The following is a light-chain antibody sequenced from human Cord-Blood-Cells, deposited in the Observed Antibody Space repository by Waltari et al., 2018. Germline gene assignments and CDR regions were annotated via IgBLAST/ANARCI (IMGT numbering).Light chain of an antibody. J-gene: IGKJ2*01. V-gene: IGKV3-20*01. CDR2: GAS. Sequence: DIVLTPSPGTLSLSPGERATLSCRASQSVRSSYLAWYQQKPGQAPRPLIYGASSRATGIPDRFSGSGSGTDFTLTISRLEPEDFALYYCQQYGSSHTFGQGTKLEIK. CDR1: QSVRSSY. CDR3: QQYGSSHT.